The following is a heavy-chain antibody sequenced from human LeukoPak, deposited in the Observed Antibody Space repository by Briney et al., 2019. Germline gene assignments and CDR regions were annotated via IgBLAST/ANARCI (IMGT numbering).Heavy chain of an antibody. CDR2: LSGSGGVT. CDR3: AKLGSTWYLYYFDY. D-gene: IGHD6-13*01. J-gene: IGHJ4*02. V-gene: IGHV3-23*01. Sequence: PGGSLRLSCTTSGITFSNYDMHWVRQAPGKGLEWVSVLSGSGGVTYYVDSVQGRFTISRDNSKNTLYLQMNSLRAEDTAVYYCAKLGSTWYLYYFDYWGQGILVTVSS. CDR1: GITFSNYD.